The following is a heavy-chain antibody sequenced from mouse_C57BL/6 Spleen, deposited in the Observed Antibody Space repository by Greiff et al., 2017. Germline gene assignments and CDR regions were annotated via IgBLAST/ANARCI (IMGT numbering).Heavy chain of an antibody. J-gene: IGHJ1*03. CDR2: INPGSGGT. D-gene: IGHD1-1*01. CDR1: GYAFTNYL. CDR3: ARFGSSYDWYFDV. V-gene: IGHV1-54*01. Sequence: QVQLKESGAELVRPGTSVKVSCKASGYAFTNYLIEWVKQRPGQGLEWIGVINPGSGGTNYSEKFKGKATLAADKSSSTAYMQLSSLTSEDSAVYVCARFGSSYDWYFDVWGTGTTVTVSS.